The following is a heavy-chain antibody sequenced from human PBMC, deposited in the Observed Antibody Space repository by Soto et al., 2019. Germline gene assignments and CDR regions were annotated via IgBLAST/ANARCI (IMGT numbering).Heavy chain of an antibody. V-gene: IGHV3-23*01. CDR3: AKSIFGVVIGQYYYGMDV. J-gene: IGHJ6*02. Sequence: GSLRLSCAASGFTFSSYAMSWVRQAPGKGLEWVSAISGSGGSTYYADSVKGRFTISRDNSKNTLYLQMNSLRAEDTAVYYCAKSIFGVVIGQYYYGMDVWGQGTTVTVSS. CDR1: GFTFSSYA. D-gene: IGHD3-3*01. CDR2: ISGSGGST.